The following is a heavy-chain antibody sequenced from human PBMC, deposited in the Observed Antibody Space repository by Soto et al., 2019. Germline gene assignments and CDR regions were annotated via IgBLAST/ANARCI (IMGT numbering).Heavy chain of an antibody. CDR2: IIPIFGTA. CDR1: GGTFSSYA. V-gene: IGHV1-69*13. D-gene: IGHD3-22*01. Sequence: SVKVSCKASGGTFSSYAISWVRQAPGQGLEWMGGIIPIFGTANYAQKFQGRVTITADESTSTAYMELSSLRSEDTAVYYCARDIFGYYDSSGYTAPRWENWFDPWGQGTLVTVSS. J-gene: IGHJ5*02. CDR3: ARDIFGYYDSSGYTAPRWENWFDP.